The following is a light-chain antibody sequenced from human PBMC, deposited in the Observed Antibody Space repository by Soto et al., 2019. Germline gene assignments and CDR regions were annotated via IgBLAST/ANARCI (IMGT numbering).Light chain of an antibody. Sequence: EIVMTQSPATLSVSPGERATLSCRASQSVSSNLAWYQQKPGQAPRLLIYGASTRATGIPARFSGSGSGTEFTLTINSLQSEDFALYYCQQFHNWPWTFGQGTKVEIK. CDR3: QQFHNWPWT. V-gene: IGKV3-15*01. CDR1: QSVSSN. J-gene: IGKJ1*01. CDR2: GAS.